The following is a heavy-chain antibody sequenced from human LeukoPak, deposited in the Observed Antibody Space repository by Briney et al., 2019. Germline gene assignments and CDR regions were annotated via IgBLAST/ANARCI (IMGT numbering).Heavy chain of an antibody. CDR2: IYYSGST. Sequence: SETLSLTCTVSGGSISSSSYYWGWIRQPPGKGLEWIGSIYYSGSTYYNPSPKSRVTISVDTSKNQFSLKLSSVTAADTAVYYCARLPMTTVNNFDYWGQGTLVTVSS. D-gene: IGHD4-11*01. CDR3: ARLPMTTVNNFDY. V-gene: IGHV4-39*01. J-gene: IGHJ4*02. CDR1: GGSISSSSYY.